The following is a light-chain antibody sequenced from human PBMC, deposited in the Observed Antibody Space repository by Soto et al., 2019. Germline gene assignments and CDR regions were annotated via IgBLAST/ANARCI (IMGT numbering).Light chain of an antibody. V-gene: IGKV1-39*01. J-gene: IGKJ1*01. Sequence: DIQMTQSPSSLSASVGDEVTITCRASQTIMTYLNWYQLKPGKPPRLLIYAASSLQSGVPSRFSGSGSGTDFTLTISSLQPEDFATYSCQQSYNSPQTFSRGTKVDIK. CDR2: AAS. CDR1: QTIMTY. CDR3: QQSYNSPQT.